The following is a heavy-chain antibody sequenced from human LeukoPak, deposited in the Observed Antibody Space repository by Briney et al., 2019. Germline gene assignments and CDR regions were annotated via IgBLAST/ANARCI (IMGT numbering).Heavy chain of an antibody. J-gene: IGHJ6*02. CDR3: AKDELRFLEWLLSRMDV. CDR1: GFTFSSYG. V-gene: IGHV3-30*18. Sequence: GGSLRLSCAASGFTFSSYGMHWVSQAPGKGLEWVAVISYDGSNKYYADSVKGRFTISRDNSKNTLYLQMNSLRAEDTAVYYCAKDELRFLEWLLSRMDVWGQGTTVTVSS. CDR2: ISYDGSNK. D-gene: IGHD3-3*01.